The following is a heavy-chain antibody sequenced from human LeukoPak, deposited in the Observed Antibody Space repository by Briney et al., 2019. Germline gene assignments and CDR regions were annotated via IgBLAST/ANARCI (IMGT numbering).Heavy chain of an antibody. J-gene: IGHJ5*02. Sequence: ASVKVSCKASGYTFTSYDINWVRQATGQGLEWMGWMNPNSGNTGYAQKFQGRVTITRNTSISTAYMELSSLRSEDTAVYYCAKIGSGSYLLDWFDPWGQGTLVTVSS. V-gene: IGHV1-8*03. CDR1: GYTFTSYD. CDR3: AKIGSGSYLLDWFDP. CDR2: MNPNSGNT. D-gene: IGHD3-10*01.